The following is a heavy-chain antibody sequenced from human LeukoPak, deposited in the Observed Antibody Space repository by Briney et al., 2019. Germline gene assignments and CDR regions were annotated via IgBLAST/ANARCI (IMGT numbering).Heavy chain of an antibody. Sequence: SVKVSCKASRGTFSSYAINWVRQAPGQGLEWMGGIIPIFGTANYAQKFQGRVTITADESTSTAYMELRSLRSDDTAVYYCARTSHYVDIAATIPYGIYYFDYWGQGTLVTVSS. J-gene: IGHJ4*02. CDR2: IIPIFGTA. CDR3: ARTSHYVDIAATIPYGIYYFDY. V-gene: IGHV1-69*13. D-gene: IGHD5-12*01. CDR1: RGTFSSYA.